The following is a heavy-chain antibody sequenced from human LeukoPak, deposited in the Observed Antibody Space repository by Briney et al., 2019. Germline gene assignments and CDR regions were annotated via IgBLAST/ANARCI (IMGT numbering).Heavy chain of an antibody. CDR3: ARHPPQYCSGTSCYDY. CDR1: GYSIISGYY. Sequence: SETLSLTCAVSGYSIISGYYWGWVRQPPGKGLEWIGTIYHTGSTHYNPSLKSRVTISVETSKNQFSLKMSSVTAADTAVYYCARHPPQYCSGTSCYDYWGQGTLVTVSS. CDR2: IYHTGST. J-gene: IGHJ4*02. D-gene: IGHD2-2*01. V-gene: IGHV4-38-2*01.